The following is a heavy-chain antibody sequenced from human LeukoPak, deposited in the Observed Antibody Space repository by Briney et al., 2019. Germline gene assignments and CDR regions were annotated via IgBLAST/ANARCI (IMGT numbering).Heavy chain of an antibody. CDR3: ARENSGSYREFYN. D-gene: IGHD1-26*01. J-gene: IGHJ4*02. Sequence: SGTLSLTCIASGGTISSYYWSWIRQPAGKGLEWIGRIYTSGSCNYNVCLMRRVSMSVATSKNQFSLKLSTVTASDTAVFYCARENSGSYREFYNWGQRTLVSVSS. CDR2: IYTSGSC. CDR1: GGTISSYY. V-gene: IGHV4-4*07.